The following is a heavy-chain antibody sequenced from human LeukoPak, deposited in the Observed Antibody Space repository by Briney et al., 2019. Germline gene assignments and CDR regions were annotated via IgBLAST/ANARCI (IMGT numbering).Heavy chain of an antibody. V-gene: IGHV4-34*01. CDR2: INHSGST. CDR1: GGSFSGYY. CDR3: ARVTPYSSSSYKRYYYYYMDV. J-gene: IGHJ6*03. Sequence: PSETLSLTCAVYGGSFSGYYWSWIRQPPGKGLEWIGEINHSGSTNYNPSLKSRVTISVDTSKNQFSLKLSSVTAADTAVYYCARVTPYSSSSYKRYYYYYMDVWGKGTTVTVSS. D-gene: IGHD6-13*01.